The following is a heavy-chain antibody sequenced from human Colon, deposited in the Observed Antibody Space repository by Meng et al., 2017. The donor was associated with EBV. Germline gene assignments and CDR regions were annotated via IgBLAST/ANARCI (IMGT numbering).Heavy chain of an antibody. CDR1: GGALSGYY. CDR2: INHSGSA. Sequence: VQLQQGGAGLLKPSATLSLTCGVSGGALSGYYWSWIRHFPGRSLEFIGDINHSGSANYNPSLRSRVTISVDTSKNQIFLNLHSVTAADTAVYHCARTFGYCSNNNCPRTLGYWGQGTLVTVSS. D-gene: IGHD2-2*03. V-gene: IGHV4-34*02. CDR3: ARTFGYCSNNNCPRTLGY. J-gene: IGHJ4*02.